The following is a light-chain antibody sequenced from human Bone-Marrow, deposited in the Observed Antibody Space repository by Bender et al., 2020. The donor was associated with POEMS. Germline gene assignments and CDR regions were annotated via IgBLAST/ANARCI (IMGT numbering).Light chain of an antibody. CDR2: DVS. Sequence: QSALTQPASVSGSLGQSVTISCTGTSSDVGGYNYVSWYQQHPGKAPKVMIYDVSERPSGVPDRFSGSKSGNTASLTVSGLQAEDEADYYCSSYAAINSRVFGGGTRLTVL. CDR1: SSDVGGYNY. CDR3: SSYAAINSRV. V-gene: IGLV2-8*01. J-gene: IGLJ3*02.